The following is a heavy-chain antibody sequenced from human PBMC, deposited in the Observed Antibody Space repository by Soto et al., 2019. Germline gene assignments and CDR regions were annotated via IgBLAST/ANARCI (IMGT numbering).Heavy chain of an antibody. CDR2: IYSGGST. CDR1: VFTVSSNY. Sequence: PGGSLRLSCAASVFTVSSNYMSWVRQAPGKGLEWVSVIYSGGSTYYADSVKGRFTISRDNSKNTLYLQMNSLRAEDTAVYYCARGFFGVVIPDYWGQGTLVTVSS. J-gene: IGHJ4*02. V-gene: IGHV3-53*01. CDR3: ARGFFGVVIPDY. D-gene: IGHD3-3*01.